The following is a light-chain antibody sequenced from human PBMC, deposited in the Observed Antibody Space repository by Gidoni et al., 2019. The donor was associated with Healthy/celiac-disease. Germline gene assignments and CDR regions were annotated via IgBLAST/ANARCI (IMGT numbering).Light chain of an antibody. CDR1: QNVSSN. CDR3: QQYNNWPPYT. CDR2: GAS. V-gene: IGKV3-15*01. J-gene: IGKJ2*01. Sequence: ELVMTQSSATLSVSPGERATLSCRASQNVSSNLAWYQQKPGPAPRLLIYGASTRATGIPARFSGSGSGTEFTLTISSLQSEDFAVYYCQQYNNWPPYTFGQGTKLEIK.